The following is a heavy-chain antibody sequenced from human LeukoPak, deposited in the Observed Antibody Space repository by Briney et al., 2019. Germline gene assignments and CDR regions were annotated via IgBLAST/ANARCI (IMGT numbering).Heavy chain of an antibody. J-gene: IGHJ4*02. Sequence: GGSLRLSCAASGFTFSSYSMNWVRQAPGKGLEWVSSITSSGSYIYYADSVKGRFTISKDNAKNSLDLQMNSLRAEDTAVYYCARVGPSEYSGFDYCGQGTLVTVYS. CDR1: GFTFSSYS. D-gene: IGHD6-6*01. CDR3: ARVGPSEYSGFDY. V-gene: IGHV3-21*01. CDR2: ITSSGSYI.